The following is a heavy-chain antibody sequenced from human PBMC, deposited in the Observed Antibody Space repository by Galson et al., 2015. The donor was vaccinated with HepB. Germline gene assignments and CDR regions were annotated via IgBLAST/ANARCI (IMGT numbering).Heavy chain of an antibody. D-gene: IGHD3-22*01. V-gene: IGHV5-51*01. J-gene: IGHJ5*01. CDR3: ARNGGSGYCVWFDS. Sequence: QSGAEVKKPGGFLKISCKGSGYSFTNHWIGWVRQRPGKGPEWMGIFYPGDSDTKYSPSFQGQVTISADKSISTTYLQWSSLKASDTAMYYCARNGGSGYCVWFDSWGQGTLVTVSS. CDR1: GYSFTNHW. CDR2: FYPGDSDT.